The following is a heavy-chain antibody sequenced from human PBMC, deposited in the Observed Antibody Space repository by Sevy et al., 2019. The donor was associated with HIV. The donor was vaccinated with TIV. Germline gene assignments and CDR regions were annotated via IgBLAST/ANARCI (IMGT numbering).Heavy chain of an antibody. J-gene: IGHJ4*02. Sequence: GGSLRLSCAASGFTFRSYGMHWVRQAPGKGLEWVAVRWDNGSKKYYADSMKGRFTITRDNSKNTLYLQMNRLRAEDTAVYYCARGGYCTNNVCYGSIDYWGRGTLVTVSS. D-gene: IGHD2-8*01. V-gene: IGHV3-33*01. CDR3: ARGGYCTNNVCYGSIDY. CDR1: GFTFRSYG. CDR2: RWDNGSKK.